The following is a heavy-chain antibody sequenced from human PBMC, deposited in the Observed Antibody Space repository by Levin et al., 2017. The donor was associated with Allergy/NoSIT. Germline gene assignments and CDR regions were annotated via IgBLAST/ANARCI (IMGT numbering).Heavy chain of an antibody. J-gene: IGHJ4*02. CDR2: ISYDGSNK. Sequence: GGSLRLSCAASGFTFSSYAMHWVRQAPGKGLEWVAVISYDGSNKYYADSVKGRFTISRDNSKNTLYLQMNSLRAEDTAVYYCARPGGQWVVVAATDFDYWGQGTLVTVSS. CDR1: GFTFSSYA. D-gene: IGHD2-15*01. CDR3: ARPGGQWVVVAATDFDY. V-gene: IGHV3-30-3*01.